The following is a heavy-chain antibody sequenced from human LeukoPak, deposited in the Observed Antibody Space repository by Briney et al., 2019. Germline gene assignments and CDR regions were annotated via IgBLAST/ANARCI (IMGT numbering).Heavy chain of an antibody. D-gene: IGHD3-22*01. Sequence: GGSLRLSCAASGFTFSSYAMSWVRQAPGKGLEWVSSISGSGGTTDYADSVKGRFTISRDISKNTLYLKMNSLSAEDTAVYYRASAYYYDSSALAPWGQGTLVTVSS. CDR2: ISGSGGTT. V-gene: IGHV3-23*01. J-gene: IGHJ5*02. CDR3: ASAYYYDSSALAP. CDR1: GFTFSSYA.